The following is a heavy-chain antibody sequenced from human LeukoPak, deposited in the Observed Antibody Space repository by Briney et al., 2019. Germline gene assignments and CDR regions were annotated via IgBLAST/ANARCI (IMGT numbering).Heavy chain of an antibody. J-gene: IGHJ4*02. V-gene: IGHV1-2*02. CDR2: INPNIGGT. CDR3: ASGLDLLPWDY. D-gene: IGHD2-15*01. CDR1: GYTFTAYY. Sequence: ASVKVSYNASGYTFTAYYIPWVRQAPGQGLEGMGWINPNIGGTDYAQKFQCRVTMTRDTSISTAYMELSRLRSDDTAVCYCASGLDLLPWDYWGQGNLVTVSS.